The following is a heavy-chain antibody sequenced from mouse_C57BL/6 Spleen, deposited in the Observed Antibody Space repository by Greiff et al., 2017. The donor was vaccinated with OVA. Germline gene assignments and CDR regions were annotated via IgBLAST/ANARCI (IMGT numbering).Heavy chain of an antibody. J-gene: IGHJ2*01. Sequence: QVQLQQPGAELVKPGASVKLSCKASGYTFTSYWMQWVKQRPGKGLEWIGEIDPSASYTNYNQKFKGKATLTVDTSSSTAYMQLSSLTSEDSAVYYCLVVHFGYWGQGTTLTVSS. CDR1: GYTFTSYW. CDR3: LVVHFGY. V-gene: IGHV1-50*01. D-gene: IGHD1-1*01. CDR2: IDPSASYT.